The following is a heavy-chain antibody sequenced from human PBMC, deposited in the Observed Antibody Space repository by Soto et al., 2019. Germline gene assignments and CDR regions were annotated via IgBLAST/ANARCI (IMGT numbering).Heavy chain of an antibody. V-gene: IGHV4-59*11. CDR1: GGSISGHY. D-gene: IGHD6-19*01. CDR2: IFYTGST. J-gene: IGHJ4*02. CDR3: ARVGSSGWSPDY. Sequence: SETLSLTCTVSGGSISGHYWIWIRQSPGKRLEWIGYIFYTGSTNYNPSLESRVTLSADPSKNQFSLRLSSVTAADTAVYYCARVGSSGWSPDYWGQGTLVTVSS.